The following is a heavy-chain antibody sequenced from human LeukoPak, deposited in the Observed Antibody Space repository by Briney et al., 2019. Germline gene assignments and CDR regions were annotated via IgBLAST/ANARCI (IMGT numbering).Heavy chain of an antibody. CDR1: GFSFDDYA. CDR2: ISWDGGST. Sequence: GGSLRLSCAASGFSFDDYAMHWVRQAPRKGLEWVFLISWDGGSTYYADSVKGRFTISRDNSKNSLYLQMNSLRAEDTALYYCAKDTDYGDYYYGMDVWGKGTTVTVSS. D-gene: IGHD4-17*01. CDR3: AKDTDYGDYYYGMDV. J-gene: IGHJ6*04. V-gene: IGHV3-43D*04.